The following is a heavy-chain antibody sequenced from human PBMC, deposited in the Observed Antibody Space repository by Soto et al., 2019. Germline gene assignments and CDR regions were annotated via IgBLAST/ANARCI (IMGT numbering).Heavy chain of an antibody. D-gene: IGHD2-2*01. CDR1: GYSFTSYW. J-gene: IGHJ6*02. CDR2: IYPGDSDT. CDR3: ARGCISTSCSSDYYYYYGMDV. Sequence: GESLKISCKGSGYSFTSYWIGWVRQMPGKGLEWMGIIYPGDSDTRYSPSFQGQVTISADKSISTAYLQWSSLKASDTAMYYCARGCISTSCSSDYYYYYGMDVWGQGTTVTVSS. V-gene: IGHV5-51*01.